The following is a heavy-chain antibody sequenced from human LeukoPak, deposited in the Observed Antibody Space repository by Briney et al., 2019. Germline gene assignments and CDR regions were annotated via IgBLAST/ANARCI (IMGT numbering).Heavy chain of an antibody. D-gene: IGHD4-17*01. CDR3: ARDVYGDPFDC. Sequence: PSETLSLTCTVSGGSISTYYWSWIRQPPGKGVEWIGYIHYSESTIYNPSLKSRVTISVDTSKNQFSLKLTSVTAADTAVYYCARDVYGDPFDCWGQGTLVTVSS. CDR1: GGSISTYY. J-gene: IGHJ4*02. CDR2: IHYSEST. V-gene: IGHV4-59*01.